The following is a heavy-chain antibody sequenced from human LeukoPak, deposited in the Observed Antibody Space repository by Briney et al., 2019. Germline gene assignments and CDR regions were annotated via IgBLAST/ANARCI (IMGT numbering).Heavy chain of an antibody. CDR1: GGSFSGYY. J-gene: IGHJ4*02. V-gene: IGHV4-34*01. CDR2: INHSGST. D-gene: IGHD3-10*01. Sequence: SETLSLTCAVYGGSFSGYYWSWIRQPPGKGLEWIGEINHSGSTNYNPSLKSRVTISVDTSKNQFSLKLNSVTAADTAVYYCARRGRRLLWFGESPFDYWGQGTLVTVSS. CDR3: ARRGRRLLWFGESPFDY.